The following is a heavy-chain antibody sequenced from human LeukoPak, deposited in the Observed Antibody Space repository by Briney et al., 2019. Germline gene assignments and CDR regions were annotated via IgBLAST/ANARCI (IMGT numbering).Heavy chain of an antibody. CDR1: GFTFDDYA. D-gene: IGHD5-18*01. Sequence: GGSLRLSCAASGFTFDDYAMHWVRQAPGKGLEWVSGISWNSGSRGYVDSVKGRFTISRDNTNNSVYLQMSSPRVEDTGVYYCASTPLKIQPAAWGQGTLVAVSS. CDR2: ISWNSGSR. J-gene: IGHJ4*02. CDR3: ASTPLKIQPAA. V-gene: IGHV3-9*01.